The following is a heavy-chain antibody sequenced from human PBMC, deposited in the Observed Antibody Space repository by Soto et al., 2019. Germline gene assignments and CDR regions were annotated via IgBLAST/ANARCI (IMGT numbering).Heavy chain of an antibody. CDR2: IYTSGST. Sequence: SETLSLTCTVSGGSISSYYWSWIRQPAWKGLEWNGRIYTSGSTNYNPSLKSRVTMSVDTSKNQFSLKLSSVTAADPAVYYCARDSSVVTTFRRWDDAFEIWGQGTMVTVSS. V-gene: IGHV4-4*07. J-gene: IGHJ3*02. D-gene: IGHD4-4*01. CDR1: GGSISSYY. CDR3: ARDSSVVTTFRRWDDAFEI.